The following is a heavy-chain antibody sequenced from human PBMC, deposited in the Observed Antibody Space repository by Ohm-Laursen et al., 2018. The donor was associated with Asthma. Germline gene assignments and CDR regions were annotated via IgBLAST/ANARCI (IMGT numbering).Heavy chain of an antibody. Sequence: SLRLSCSAPGFTFSPYSMNWVRQAPGKGLEWVSYISKSTRTIKYADSVKGRFTISRDNAKNSLYLQMNSLRAEDTAVYYCARDKPENEVNGYYYGLDVWGQETTVTVSS. CDR3: ARDKPENEVNGYYYGLDV. V-gene: IGHV3-48*01. D-gene: IGHD2-8*01. CDR1: GFTFSPYS. CDR2: ISKSTRTI. J-gene: IGHJ6*02.